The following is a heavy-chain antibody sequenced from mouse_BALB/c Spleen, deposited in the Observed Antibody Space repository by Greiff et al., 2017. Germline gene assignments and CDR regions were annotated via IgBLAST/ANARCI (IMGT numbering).Heavy chain of an antibody. CDR1: GFSLTSYG. J-gene: IGHJ4*01. V-gene: IGHV2-9*02. Sequence: VTLVESGPGLVAPSQSLSITCTVSGFSLTSYGVPWVRQPPGKGLAWLGVIWAGGSTNYNSALMSRLSISKDNSKSQVFLKMNSLQTDDTAMYYGARDRDGVYAMDDWGQGTSVTVSA. D-gene: IGHD1-1*02. CDR2: IWAGGST. CDR3: ARDRDGVYAMDD.